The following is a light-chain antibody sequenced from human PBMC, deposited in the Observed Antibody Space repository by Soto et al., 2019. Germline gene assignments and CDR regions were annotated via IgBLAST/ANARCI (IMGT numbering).Light chain of an antibody. J-gene: IGKJ2*01. CDR1: QSVSSNY. Sequence: EVVLSQSPGTLSLYQGERATLSCRASQSVSSNYLAWYQQKPGQAPRLLIYGASIRATGLPDRFSGSGSGTDFTLTISRLEPEDFAVYYCQQYGSSYTFGQGTKVDI. CDR2: GAS. V-gene: IGKV3-20*01. CDR3: QQYGSSYT.